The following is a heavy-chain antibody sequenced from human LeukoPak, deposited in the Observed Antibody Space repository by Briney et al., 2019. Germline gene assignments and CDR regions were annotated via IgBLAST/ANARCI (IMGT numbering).Heavy chain of an antibody. V-gene: IGHV3-23*01. Sequence: GRSHTLFYAASGLIFSIHAMSSARQAPGKGQEWLSAISGSGASKSHAHSEKGRFTISRNNSKNALYLKINSLRAEDTAVYYCAKSPSLLTGYDYYYMDVWGKGITVTVSS. CDR3: AKSPSLLTGYDYYYMDV. J-gene: IGHJ6*03. D-gene: IGHD3-9*01. CDR2: ISGSGASK. CDR1: GLIFSIHA.